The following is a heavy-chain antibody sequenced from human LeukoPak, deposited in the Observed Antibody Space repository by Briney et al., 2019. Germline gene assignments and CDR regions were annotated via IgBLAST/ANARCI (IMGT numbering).Heavy chain of an antibody. Sequence: GGSLRLSCAASGFTFSSYGMHWVRQAPGKGLEWVAVIWLDGSSENYADSVKGRFTISRDNSKNTLYVQTNSLRAEDTAVYYCARGTNWGIDYWGQGTLVTVSS. CDR1: GFTFSSYG. J-gene: IGHJ4*02. D-gene: IGHD3-16*01. CDR3: ARGTNWGIDY. V-gene: IGHV3-33*01. CDR2: IWLDGSSE.